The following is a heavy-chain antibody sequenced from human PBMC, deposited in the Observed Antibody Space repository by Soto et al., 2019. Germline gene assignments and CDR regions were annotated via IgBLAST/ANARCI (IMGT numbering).Heavy chain of an antibody. Sequence: QITLKESGPTLVKPTQTLTLTCTFSGFSLSTSGVGVGWIRQPPGKALEWLALIYWDDDNRYSPSLKSRLTITQDTSKHQVVLTRSTMDPVDTATYCCAHRREQWLPCGYWGQGTLVTVSS. J-gene: IGHJ4*02. V-gene: IGHV2-5*02. D-gene: IGHD6-19*01. CDR2: IYWDDDN. CDR1: GFSLSTSGVG. CDR3: AHRREQWLPCGY.